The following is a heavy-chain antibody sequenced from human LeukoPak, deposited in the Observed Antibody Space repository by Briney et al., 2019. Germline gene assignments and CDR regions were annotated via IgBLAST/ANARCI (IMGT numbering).Heavy chain of an antibody. Sequence: GGSLRLSCAASGFTFSSYAMHWVRQAPGKGLEWVSAISGSGGSTYYADSVKGRFTISRDNSKNTLYLQMNSLRAEDTAVYYCAKGPHYDFWSGYYLDYWGQGTLVTVSS. CDR3: AKGPHYDFWSGYYLDY. D-gene: IGHD3-3*01. CDR2: ISGSGGST. J-gene: IGHJ4*02. V-gene: IGHV3-23*01. CDR1: GFTFSSYA.